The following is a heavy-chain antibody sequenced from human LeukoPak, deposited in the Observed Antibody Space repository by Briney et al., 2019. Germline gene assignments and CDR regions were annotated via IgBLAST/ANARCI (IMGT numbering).Heavy chain of an antibody. CDR3: ATNPSDRAMVTSLDY. CDR2: FDPEDDEV. V-gene: IGHV1-24*01. D-gene: IGHD5-18*01. Sequence: PGASVKVSCKVSGYTLIQSSIHWVRQAPGKGLEWRGGFDPEDDEVIYAQKFQGRVTMTEDTSTDTAYMELSSLRCEETAVYYCATNPSDRAMVTSLDYWGQGTLVTVSS. CDR1: GYTLIQSS. J-gene: IGHJ4*02.